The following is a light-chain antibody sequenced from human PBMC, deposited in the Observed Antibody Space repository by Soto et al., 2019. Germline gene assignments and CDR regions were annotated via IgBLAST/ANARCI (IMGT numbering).Light chain of an antibody. CDR3: QQYNTWPPIT. Sequence: PGDRVTITCRASQSISSWLAWYQQKPGQAPRLLIYGASTRATGLPARFSGSGSGTDFTLTISSLQSEDFAVYYCQQYNTWPPITFGQGTRLEIK. J-gene: IGKJ5*01. CDR1: QSISSW. V-gene: IGKV3-15*01. CDR2: GAS.